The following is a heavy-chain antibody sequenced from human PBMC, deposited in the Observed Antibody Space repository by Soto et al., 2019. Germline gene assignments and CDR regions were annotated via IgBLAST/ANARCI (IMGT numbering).Heavy chain of an antibody. CDR2: IYYSGST. Sequence: SETLSLTCTVSGGSISSGGDYWSWIRQHPGKGLEWIGYIYYSGSTYYNPSRKSRVTISVDTSKNQFSLKLSSVTAADTAVYYCARHPAAGTWSMAAFDIWGQGTMVTVSS. V-gene: IGHV4-31*03. J-gene: IGHJ3*02. CDR3: ARHPAAGTWSMAAFDI. D-gene: IGHD6-13*01. CDR1: GGSISSGGDY.